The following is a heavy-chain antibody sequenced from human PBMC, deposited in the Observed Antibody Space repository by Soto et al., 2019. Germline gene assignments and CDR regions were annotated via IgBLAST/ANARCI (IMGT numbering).Heavy chain of an antibody. CDR1: GGTFSSYA. CDR3: ARDLVGNLGYCSGGSCSWFDP. Sequence: SVKVSCKASGGTFSSYAISWVRQAPGQGLEWMGGIIPIFGTANYAQKFQGRVTITADKSTSTAYMELSSLRSEDTAVYYCARDLVGNLGYCSGGSCSWFDPWGQGTLVTVS. CDR2: IIPIFGTA. D-gene: IGHD2-15*01. J-gene: IGHJ5*02. V-gene: IGHV1-69*06.